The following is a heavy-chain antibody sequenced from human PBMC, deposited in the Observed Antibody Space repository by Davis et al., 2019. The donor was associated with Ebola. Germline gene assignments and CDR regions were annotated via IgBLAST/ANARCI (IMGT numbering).Heavy chain of an antibody. D-gene: IGHD3-22*01. Sequence: ASVKVSCKASGYTFTSYAMHWVRQAPGQRLEWMGWINAGNGNTKYSQKFQGRVTITRDTSASTAYMELSSLRSEDTAVYYCARVSMIVVEDYFDYWGQGTLVTVSS. V-gene: IGHV1-3*01. CDR1: GYTFTSYA. CDR2: INAGNGNT. CDR3: ARVSMIVVEDYFDY. J-gene: IGHJ4*02.